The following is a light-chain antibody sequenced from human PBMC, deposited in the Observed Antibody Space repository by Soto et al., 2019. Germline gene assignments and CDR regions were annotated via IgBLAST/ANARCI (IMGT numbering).Light chain of an antibody. V-gene: IGLV2-14*03. CDR1: KTDVEGHDY. CDR3: GSYTASAPFYV. CDR2: DVH. J-gene: IGLJ1*01. Sequence: QSVLTQPASVSGSPGQSITISCTGTKTDVEGHDYVSWYQQHPGQAPKLIIFDVHNRPSGVSSRFSGSKSGDTASLTISGLQAEDDGDYYCGSYTASAPFYVFGTGTKVTVL.